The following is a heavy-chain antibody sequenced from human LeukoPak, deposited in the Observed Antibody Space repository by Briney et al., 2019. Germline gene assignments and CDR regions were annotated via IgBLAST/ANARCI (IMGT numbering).Heavy chain of an antibody. Sequence: GGSLRLSCAASGFSFSGYGMHWVRQAPGKGLEWVAFIRYDGSNEYYADSVKGRFTISRDKSKNTLSLQMNGLRVEDTAVYYCAKDLGSLYDSTSVDYWGQGTLVTVSS. CDR3: AKDLGSLYDSTSVDY. CDR2: IRYDGSNE. J-gene: IGHJ4*02. V-gene: IGHV3-30*02. D-gene: IGHD3-3*01. CDR1: GFSFSGYG.